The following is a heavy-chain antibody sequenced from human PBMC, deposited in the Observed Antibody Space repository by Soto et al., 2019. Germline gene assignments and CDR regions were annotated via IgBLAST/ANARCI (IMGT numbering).Heavy chain of an antibody. V-gene: IGHV4-59*01. CDR1: GGSISSYY. J-gene: IGHJ6*02. D-gene: IGHD6-19*01. CDR2: IYYSGST. Sequence: SETLSLTCTVSGGSISSYYWSWIRQPPGKGLEWIGYIYYSGSTNYNPSLKSRVTISVDTSKNQFSLKLSSVTAADTAVYYCARGSGWYNLYYYYGMEVWGQGTTVTVS. CDR3: ARGSGWYNLYYYYGMEV.